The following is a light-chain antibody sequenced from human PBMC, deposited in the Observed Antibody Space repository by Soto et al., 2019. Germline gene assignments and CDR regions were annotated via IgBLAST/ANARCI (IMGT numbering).Light chain of an antibody. Sequence: DIQMTQSPSSLSASVGDRVTITCRASQSISSYLNWYQQKPGKAPKLLIYAASSLQSGVPSRFSGSGSGTDFTLTISSLEPEDFAVYYCQQRRSWPLTFGGGTKVEIK. CDR2: AAS. CDR1: QSISSY. J-gene: IGKJ4*01. V-gene: IGKV1-39*01. CDR3: QQRRSWPLT.